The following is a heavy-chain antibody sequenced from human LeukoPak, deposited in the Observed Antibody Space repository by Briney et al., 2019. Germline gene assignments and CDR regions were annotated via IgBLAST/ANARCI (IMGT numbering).Heavy chain of an antibody. CDR2: IYTSGST. CDR1: GGSISSGSYY. Sequence: SETLSLTCTVSGGSISSGSYYWSWIRQPAGKGLEWIGRIYTSGSTNYNPSLKSRVTMSVDTSKNQFSLKLSSVTAADTAVYYCARDQAVAGTSHFDYWGQGTLVTVSS. V-gene: IGHV4-61*02. CDR3: ARDQAVAGTSHFDY. D-gene: IGHD6-19*01. J-gene: IGHJ4*02.